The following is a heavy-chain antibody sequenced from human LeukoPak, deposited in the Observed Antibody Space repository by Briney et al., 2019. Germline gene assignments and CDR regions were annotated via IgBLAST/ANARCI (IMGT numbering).Heavy chain of an antibody. V-gene: IGHV3-74*01. CDR2: INTDGDST. D-gene: IGHD3-16*01. J-gene: IGHJ3*02. CDR1: GLTFSSDW. CDR3: ARTRGNAFDI. Sequence: GGSLRLSCVGSGLTFSSDWMHWVRQAPGKGPVWVSRINTDGDSTDYADSVKGRFTISKDNAKNTLYLQMNSLRLEDTATYYCARTRGNAFDIWGQGTMVTVSS.